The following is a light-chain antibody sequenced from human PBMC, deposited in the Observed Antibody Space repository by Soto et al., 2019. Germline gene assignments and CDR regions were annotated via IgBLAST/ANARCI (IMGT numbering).Light chain of an antibody. J-gene: IGKJ4*01. Sequence: EIVLTQSPATLSLSPGERATLSCRASQSVSHYLAWYQQKPGQAPRLLTHDASNGATDIPARFSGSGSGTDFSLTISTLEPEDFAVEYCQQHINRLSFGGGTKVEIK. V-gene: IGKV3-11*01. CDR2: DAS. CDR3: QQHINRLS. CDR1: QSVSHY.